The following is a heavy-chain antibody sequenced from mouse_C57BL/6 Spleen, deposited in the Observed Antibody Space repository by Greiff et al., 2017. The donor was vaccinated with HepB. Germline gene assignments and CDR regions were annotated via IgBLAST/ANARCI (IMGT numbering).Heavy chain of an antibody. CDR3: ALPPTRDY. D-gene: IGHD5-5*01. Sequence: EVKLVESGGDLVKPGGSLKLSCAASGFTFSSYGMSWVRQTPDKRLEWVATISSGGSYTYYPDSVKGRFTISRDNAKNTLYLQMSSLKSEDTAMYYCALPPTRDYWGQGTTLTVSS. CDR1: GFTFSSYG. CDR2: ISSGGSYT. J-gene: IGHJ2*01. V-gene: IGHV5-6*01.